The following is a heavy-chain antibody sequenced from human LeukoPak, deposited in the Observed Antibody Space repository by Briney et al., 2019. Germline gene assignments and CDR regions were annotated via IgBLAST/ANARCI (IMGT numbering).Heavy chain of an antibody. CDR3: ARESLGTDY. CDR1: GGSISTYY. J-gene: IGHJ4*02. Sequence: PSETLSLTCTVSGGSISTYYWSWIRQPPGKGLEWIGYIYYTGSTSYNPSLKSRVTMSLDASKNQFSLELNSVTPADTAVYYCARESLGTDYWGQGTLVTVSS. D-gene: IGHD3-16*01. V-gene: IGHV4-59*01. CDR2: IYYTGST.